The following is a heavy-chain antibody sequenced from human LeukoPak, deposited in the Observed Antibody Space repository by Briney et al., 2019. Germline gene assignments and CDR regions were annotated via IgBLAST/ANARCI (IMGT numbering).Heavy chain of an antibody. V-gene: IGHV1-2*02. D-gene: IGHD3-3*01. CDR2: INPNSGGT. J-gene: IGHJ5*02. Sequence: ASVKVSCKASGYTFSGYYMHWVRQAPGQGLEWMGWINPNSGGTNYAQKFQGRVTMTRDTSISTAYMELSRLRSDDTAVYYCTRGRRITIFGVVIRANWFDPWGQGTLVTVSS. CDR1: GYTFSGYY. CDR3: TRGRRITIFGVVIRANWFDP.